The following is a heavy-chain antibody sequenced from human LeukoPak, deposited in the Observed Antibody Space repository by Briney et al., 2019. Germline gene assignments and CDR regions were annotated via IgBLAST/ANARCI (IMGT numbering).Heavy chain of an antibody. D-gene: IGHD3-3*01. CDR3: VSGSLQSGYNFDY. V-gene: IGHV3-74*01. CDR2: IKYDGSAT. CDR1: GFSFSNYW. Sequence: GGSLRLSCAASGFSFSNYWMHWIRQVPGKGLVWVSHIKYDGSATNYADSVKGRFTISRDNAKNTLYLQMNSLRAEDTAVYYCVSGSLQSGYNFDYWGQGALVTVSS. J-gene: IGHJ4*02.